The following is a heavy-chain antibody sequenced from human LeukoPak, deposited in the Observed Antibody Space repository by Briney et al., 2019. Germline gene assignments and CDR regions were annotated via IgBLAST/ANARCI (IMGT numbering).Heavy chain of an antibody. CDR2: MNPTSGNT. V-gene: IGHV1-8*01. J-gene: IGHJ2*01. D-gene: IGHD5-18*01. Sequence: GASVKVSCKAAGYTFTSYDINWGRQAPGQGLEWMGWMNPTSGNTGYAQKFQGRVTMTRDASIATAYMELSSLTSEDTALYYCTRMRGYTYGYWYLDLWGRGTPVTVSS. CDR1: GYTFTSYD. CDR3: TRMRGYTYGYWYLDL.